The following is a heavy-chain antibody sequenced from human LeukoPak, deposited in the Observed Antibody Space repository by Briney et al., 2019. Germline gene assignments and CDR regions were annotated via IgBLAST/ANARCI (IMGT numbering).Heavy chain of an antibody. D-gene: IGHD6-19*01. CDR1: GYTFINYD. Sequence: ASVKVSCKASGYTFINYDINWVRQATGQGLEWMGWMNPKSGHTGYAQKFQGRVTITRNTSISTAYMELSRLRSDDTAVYYCARGISTGWYYYYYGMDVWGQGTTVTVSS. CDR2: MNPKSGHT. CDR3: ARGISTGWYYYYYGMDV. V-gene: IGHV1-8*03. J-gene: IGHJ6*02.